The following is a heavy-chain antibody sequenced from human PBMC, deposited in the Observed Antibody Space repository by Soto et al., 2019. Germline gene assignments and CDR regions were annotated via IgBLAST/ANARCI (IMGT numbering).Heavy chain of an antibody. D-gene: IGHD6-19*01. CDR2: INKGGDI. CDR1: GFIFDSFA. Sequence: PGGSLRLSCVGSGFIFDSFAMNWVRQAPGKGLEWVAYINKGGDIYYAHSVKGRFTISRDNAKNSSFLQMSSLTDEDTDVYYCAKSGDSAGWGIDFWGQGTLVTVSS. J-gene: IGHJ4*02. V-gene: IGHV3-7*03. CDR3: AKSGDSAGWGIDF.